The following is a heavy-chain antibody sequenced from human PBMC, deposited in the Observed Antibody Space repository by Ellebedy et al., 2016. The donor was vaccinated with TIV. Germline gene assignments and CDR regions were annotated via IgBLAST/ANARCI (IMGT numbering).Heavy chain of an antibody. J-gene: IGHJ6*02. V-gene: IGHV1-69*04. Sequence: AASVKVSCKASGGILSSFAFSWVRQAPGQGLEWMGRIIPMVGIATYAQKFQGRATILADNPTNTAFMELSSLRSEDTAVYYCAREWGERNFGSGSSEKNYHYYGMDVWGQGTTVTVSS. CDR2: IIPMVGIA. D-gene: IGHD3-10*01. CDR1: GGILSSFA. CDR3: AREWGERNFGSGSSEKNYHYYGMDV.